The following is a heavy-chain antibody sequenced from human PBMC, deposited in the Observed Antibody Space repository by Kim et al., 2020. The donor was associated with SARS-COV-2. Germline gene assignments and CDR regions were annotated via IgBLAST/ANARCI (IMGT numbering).Heavy chain of an antibody. CDR3: ARDTSDLHYYGSGSYFFCVDP. CDR1: GFTFSSYS. V-gene: IGHV3-48*04. J-gene: IGHJ5*02. Sequence: GGSLRLSCAASGFTFSSYSMNWVRQAPGKGLEWVSYISSSSSTIYYADSVKGRFTISRDNAKNSLYLQMNSLRAEDTAVYYCARDTSDLHYYGSGSYFFCVDPWGQGTLVTVSS. D-gene: IGHD3-10*01. CDR2: ISSSSSTI.